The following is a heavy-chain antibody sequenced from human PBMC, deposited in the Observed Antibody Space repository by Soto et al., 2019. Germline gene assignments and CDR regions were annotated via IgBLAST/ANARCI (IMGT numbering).Heavy chain of an antibody. CDR3: ARDGMTTGDT. CDR1: GVSVRRYT. V-gene: IGHV4-4*07. Sequence: PSETLSLTCIVSGVSVRRYTWSWVRQPANKGLEWIGRVFSSVSATYNPSLKSRVSISMDTPENRISLKLDSVTAADAGVYFCARDGMTTGDTWGPGTLVTVS. D-gene: IGHD2-21*02. J-gene: IGHJ4*02. CDR2: VFSSVSA.